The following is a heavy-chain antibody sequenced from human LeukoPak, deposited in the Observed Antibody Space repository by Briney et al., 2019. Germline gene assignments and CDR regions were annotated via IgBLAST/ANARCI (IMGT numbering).Heavy chain of an antibody. CDR3: ARASMVSYYYYYMDV. J-gene: IGHJ6*03. CDR1: GFTFSSYA. Sequence: GRSLRLSCAASGFTFSSYAMQWVRQAPGKGLEWVALISYDGSNKYYADSVKGRFTISRDNSKNTLYLQMNSLRAEDTAVYYCARASMVSYYYYYMDVWGKGTTVTVSS. D-gene: IGHD3-10*01. CDR2: ISYDGSNK. V-gene: IGHV3-30*04.